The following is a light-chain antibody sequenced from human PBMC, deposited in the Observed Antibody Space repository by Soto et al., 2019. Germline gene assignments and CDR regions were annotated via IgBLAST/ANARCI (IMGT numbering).Light chain of an antibody. V-gene: IGKV1-5*01. Sequence: DIQMTQSPSTLSASVGERVTITCRASQSISSWLAWYQQKPGKAPKLLIYDASSLESGVPSRFSGSGSGTEFTLTISSLQPDDFASHYCQQYNSYSYTFGQGTKLEIK. CDR1: QSISSW. CDR2: DAS. CDR3: QQYNSYSYT. J-gene: IGKJ2*01.